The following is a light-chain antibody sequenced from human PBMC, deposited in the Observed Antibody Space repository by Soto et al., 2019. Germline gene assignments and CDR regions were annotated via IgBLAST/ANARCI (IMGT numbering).Light chain of an antibody. V-gene: IGLV2-14*01. Sequence: QSARTQPASVSGSPGQSITISCTGTSSDVGSYNYVSWYQQNPDKAPKLMIYEVRNRPSGVSNRFSGSKSGNTASLTISGLQAEDEADYYCSSYTSSSTYAFGTGTKLTVL. CDR1: SSDVGSYNY. CDR3: SSYTSSSTYA. J-gene: IGLJ1*01. CDR2: EVR.